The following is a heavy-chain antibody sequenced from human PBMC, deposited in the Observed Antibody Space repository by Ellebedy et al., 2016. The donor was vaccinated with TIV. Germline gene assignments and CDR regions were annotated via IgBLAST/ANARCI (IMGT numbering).Heavy chain of an antibody. Sequence: GESLKISCAASGFTFLDYWMSWVLQPPEKGLEWVANIKQDGSEIYYVDSVKGRFTVSRDNAKNSLYLQMNSLRVEDTAVYYCARWGDSYMSGMDVWGQGTTVTVSS. CDR1: GFTFLDYW. V-gene: IGHV3-7*01. D-gene: IGHD3-16*01. J-gene: IGHJ6*02. CDR3: ARWGDSYMSGMDV. CDR2: IKQDGSEI.